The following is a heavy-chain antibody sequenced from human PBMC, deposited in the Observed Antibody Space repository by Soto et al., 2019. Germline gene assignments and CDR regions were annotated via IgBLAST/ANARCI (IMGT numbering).Heavy chain of an antibody. CDR2: ISYDGGDF. CDR1: GFAFSTYG. J-gene: IGHJ5*01. CDR3: AKDFGAWSDS. V-gene: IGHV3-30*18. D-gene: IGHD3-10*01. Sequence: GSLRLSCAASGFAFSTYGMHWVRQAPGKGLEWVALISYDGGDFYYADSVKGRFTISRDNSKHTLSLQMDSLRVEVTAVYYCAKDFGAWSDSWGQGTLVTVSS.